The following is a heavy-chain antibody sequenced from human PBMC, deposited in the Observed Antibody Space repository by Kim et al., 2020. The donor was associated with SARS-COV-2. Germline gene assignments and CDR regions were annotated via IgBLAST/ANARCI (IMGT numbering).Heavy chain of an antibody. CDR1: GGSFSGYY. D-gene: IGHD2-15*01. V-gene: IGHV4-34*01. Sequence: SETLSLTCAVYGGSFSGYYWSWIRQPPGKGLEWIGEINHSGSTNYNPSLKSRVTISVDTSKNQFSLKLSSVTAADTAVYYCARRTVSSSTVVNTSRWFDPWGQGTLVTVSS. J-gene: IGHJ5*02. CDR2: INHSGST. CDR3: ARRTVSSSTVVNTSRWFDP.